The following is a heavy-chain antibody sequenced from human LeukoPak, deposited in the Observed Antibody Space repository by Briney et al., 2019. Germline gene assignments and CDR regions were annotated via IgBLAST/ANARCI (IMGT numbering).Heavy chain of an antibody. CDR2: INPNSGGT. D-gene: IGHD4-11*01. V-gene: IGHV1-2*02. J-gene: IGHJ1*01. Sequence: ASVKVSCKASGYTFTGYYMHWVRQATGQGLELMGWINPNSGGTNYAQKFQGRVTMTRDTSISTAYMELSRLRSDDTAVYYCARAVITVTAEYFQHWGQGTLVTVSS. CDR1: GYTFTGYY. CDR3: ARAVITVTAEYFQH.